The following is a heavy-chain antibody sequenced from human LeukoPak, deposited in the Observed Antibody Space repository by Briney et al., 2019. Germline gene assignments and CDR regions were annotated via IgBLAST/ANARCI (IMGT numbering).Heavy chain of an antibody. D-gene: IGHD3-10*01. V-gene: IGHV1-18*01. CDR1: GYTFTSYG. J-gene: IGHJ4*02. CDR2: ISAYNGNT. Sequence: ASVKVSCKASGYTFTSYGISWVRQAPGQGLEWMGWISAYNGNTNYAQKLQGRVTITRDTSASTAYMELSSLRSEDTAVYYCARATITMVRGAVEYWGQGTLVTVSS. CDR3: ARATITMVRGAVEY.